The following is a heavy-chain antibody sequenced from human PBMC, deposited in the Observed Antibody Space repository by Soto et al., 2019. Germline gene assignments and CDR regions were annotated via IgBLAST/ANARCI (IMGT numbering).Heavy chain of an antibody. D-gene: IGHD4-17*01. CDR3: TRDLIDYGDYLPQYYYYMDV. Sequence: GGSLRLSCTASGFTFGDYAMSWFRQAPGKGLEWVGFIRSKAYGGTTEYAASVKGRFTISRDDSKSIAYLQMNSLKTEDTAVYYCTRDLIDYGDYLPQYYYYMDVWGKGTTVTVSS. CDR2: IRSKAYGGTT. V-gene: IGHV3-49*03. CDR1: GFTFGDYA. J-gene: IGHJ6*03.